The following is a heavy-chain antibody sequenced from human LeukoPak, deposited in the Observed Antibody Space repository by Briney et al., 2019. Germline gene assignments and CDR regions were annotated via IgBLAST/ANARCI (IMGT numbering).Heavy chain of an antibody. Sequence: ESGPTLLQPTQTLTLTCTFSGFSLRTSGVGVGWIRQPPGKALEWLSLIYWNDDKRYSPSLKSRLTITKDTSKNQVVLTMTNMDPVDTATYYCAHSLNDFWSGYYPYFDYWGQGTLVTVSS. CDR3: AHSLNDFWSGYYPYFDY. CDR2: IYWNDDK. J-gene: IGHJ4*02. D-gene: IGHD3-3*01. CDR1: GFSLRTSGVG. V-gene: IGHV2-5*01.